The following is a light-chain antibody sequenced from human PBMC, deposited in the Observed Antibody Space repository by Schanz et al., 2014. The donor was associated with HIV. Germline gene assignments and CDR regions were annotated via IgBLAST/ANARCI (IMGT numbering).Light chain of an antibody. CDR2: INN. V-gene: IGLV1-44*01. CDR3: ATWDDSLEGWV. J-gene: IGLJ3*02. Sequence: QSVLTQPPSASGTPGQSVTISCSGSSSNIGSNAVHWYQQLPGTAPNRLIYINNQRPSGVPVRFSGSKSATSASLAISGLQSEDEADYFCATWDDSLEGWVFGGGTKLTVL. CDR1: SSNIGSNA.